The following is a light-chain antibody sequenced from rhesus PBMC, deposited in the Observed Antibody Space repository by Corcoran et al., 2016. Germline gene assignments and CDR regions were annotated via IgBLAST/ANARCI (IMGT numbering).Light chain of an antibody. J-gene: IGKJ2*01. V-gene: IGKV2-104*02. Sequence: DIVMTQTPLSLPVTPGEPASISCRSSQSLLDSEDGHTYLDWYLQKPGQSPQLLIYEVSNRASGVPERFSGSGSDTDFTLKISRVEAEDVGVYYCMQALEFPYSFGQGTKVEIK. CDR3: MQALEFPYS. CDR1: QSLLDSEDGHTY. CDR2: EVS.